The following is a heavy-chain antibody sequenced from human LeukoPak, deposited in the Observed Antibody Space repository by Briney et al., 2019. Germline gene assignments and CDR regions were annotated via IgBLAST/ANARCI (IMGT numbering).Heavy chain of an antibody. Sequence: PGGSLRPSCAASGFTVSNNYMSWVRQAPGKGLEWVSVIYTGGSTYYADSVKGRFTISRDNSKNTLYLQMNSLRAEDTAVYYCARDLGITYWGQGTLVTVSS. J-gene: IGHJ4*02. D-gene: IGHD7-27*01. CDR2: IYTGGST. CDR3: ARDLGITY. CDR1: GFTVSNNY. V-gene: IGHV3-66*01.